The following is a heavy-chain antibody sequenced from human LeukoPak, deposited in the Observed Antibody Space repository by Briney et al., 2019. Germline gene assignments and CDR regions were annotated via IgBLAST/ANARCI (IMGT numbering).Heavy chain of an antibody. CDR3: ARDGNDVMDY. CDR1: GCTFTNYG. J-gene: IGHJ4*02. CDR2: ISGHNDNA. D-gene: IGHD1-1*01. Sequence: ASVKVSCKASGCTFTNYGISWVRQAPGQGLEWVGWISGHNDNAHYAQKLQGRVTMTRETSTSTVYMELRSLSSDDTAIYYCARDGNDVMDYWGQGTLVTVSS. V-gene: IGHV1-18*01.